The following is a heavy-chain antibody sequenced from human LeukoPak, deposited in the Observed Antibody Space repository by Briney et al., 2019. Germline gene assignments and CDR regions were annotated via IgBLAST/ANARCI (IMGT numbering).Heavy chain of an antibody. V-gene: IGHV4-31*03. CDR2: IYYSGST. D-gene: IGHD5-18*01. Sequence: PSETLSLTCTVSGGSISSGGYYWSWIRQHPGKGLEWIGYIYYSGSTYYNPSLKSRVTISVDTSKNQFSLKLSSVTAADTAVYYCARGGVGYSYGLAFDYWGQGTLVTVSS. J-gene: IGHJ4*02. CDR1: GGSISSGGYY. CDR3: ARGGVGYSYGLAFDY.